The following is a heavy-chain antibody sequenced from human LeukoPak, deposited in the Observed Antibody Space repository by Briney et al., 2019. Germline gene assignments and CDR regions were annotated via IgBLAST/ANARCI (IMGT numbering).Heavy chain of an antibody. CDR2: INHSGST. CDR3: ARGQYYDFWSGYYGTHFDY. CDR1: GGSFSGYY. Sequence: PSETLSLTCAVYGGSFSGYYWSWIRQPPGKGLEWIGEINHSGSTNYNPSLKSRVTISVDTSKNQFSLKLSSVTAADTAVYYCARGQYYDFWSGYYGTHFDYWGQGTLVTVSS. V-gene: IGHV4-34*01. J-gene: IGHJ4*02. D-gene: IGHD3-3*01.